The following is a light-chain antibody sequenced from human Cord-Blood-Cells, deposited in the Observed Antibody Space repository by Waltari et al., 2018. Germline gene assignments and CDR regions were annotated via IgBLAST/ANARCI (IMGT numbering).Light chain of an antibody. CDR2: DVS. V-gene: IGLV2-14*01. CDR1: SSDVGVYNY. CDR3: SSYTSSSTRV. Sequence: QSALTQPASVSGSPGQSITISCTGTSSDVGVYNYVSWYQQHPGKAPKLMIYDVSKRPSGVSIRFSGSKSGNTASLTISGLQAEDEADYYCSSYTSSSTRVFGGGTKLTVL. J-gene: IGLJ3*02.